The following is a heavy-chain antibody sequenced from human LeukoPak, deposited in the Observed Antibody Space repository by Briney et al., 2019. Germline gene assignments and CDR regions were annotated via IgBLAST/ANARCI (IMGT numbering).Heavy chain of an antibody. CDR1: GFTFSSYS. D-gene: IGHD3-3*01. V-gene: IGHV3-48*01. J-gene: IGHJ6*03. CDR2: ISSSSSTI. CDR3: ARDSLDYDFWSGYYNYYYYYMDV. Sequence: PGGSLRLSCAASGFTFSSYSMNWVRQAPGKGLEWVSYISSSSSTIYYADSVKGRFTISRDNAKNSLYLQMNSLRAEETAVYYCARDSLDYDFWSGYYNYYYYYMDVWGKGTTVTVSS.